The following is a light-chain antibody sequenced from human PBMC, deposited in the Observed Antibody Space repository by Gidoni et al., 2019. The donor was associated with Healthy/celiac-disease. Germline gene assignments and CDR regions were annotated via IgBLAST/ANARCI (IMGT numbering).Light chain of an antibody. CDR3: QQSYSTPRT. Sequence: DIQMTQSPSSLSASVGDRVTITPRASQSISSYLNWYQQKPGKAPKLLIYAASSLQSGVPSRFSGSGSGTDFTLTISSLQPEDFATYYCQQSYSTPRTFGQGTKLEIK. V-gene: IGKV1-39*01. CDR2: AAS. CDR1: QSISSY. J-gene: IGKJ2*01.